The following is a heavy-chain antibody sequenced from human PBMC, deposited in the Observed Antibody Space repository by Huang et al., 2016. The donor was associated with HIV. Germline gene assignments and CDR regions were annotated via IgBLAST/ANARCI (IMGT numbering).Heavy chain of an antibody. CDR2: IIPICATA. J-gene: IGHJ4*02. CDR1: GGTLSSHS. D-gene: IGHD4-17*01. CDR3: ARVHGDYEDYFFDY. V-gene: IGHV1-69*13. Sequence: QVQLVQSGAEVVKPGSSVKVSCKASGGTLSSHSISWVRQAPGQGREWMGGIIPICATANYARIVQGRVTMTADEATSTVYLELTSLRSDDTAVYYCARVHGDYEDYFFDYWGQGTLVIVSS.